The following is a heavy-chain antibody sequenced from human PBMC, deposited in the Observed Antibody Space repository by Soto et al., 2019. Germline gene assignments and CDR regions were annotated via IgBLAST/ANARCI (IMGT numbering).Heavy chain of an antibody. D-gene: IGHD4-17*01. Sequence: SETLSLTCTVSGGSISSSSYYWGWIRQPPGKGLEWIGSIYYSGSTYYNPSLKSRVTISVDTSKNQFSLKLSSVTAADTAVYYCARHGVLDYGHYQFDYWGQGTLVTVSS. J-gene: IGHJ4*02. CDR3: ARHGVLDYGHYQFDY. V-gene: IGHV4-39*01. CDR2: IYYSGST. CDR1: GGSISSSSYY.